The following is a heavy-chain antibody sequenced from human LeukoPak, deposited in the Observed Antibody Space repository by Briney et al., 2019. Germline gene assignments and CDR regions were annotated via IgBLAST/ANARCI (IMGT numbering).Heavy chain of an antibody. V-gene: IGHV3-74*01. Sequence: GRSLRLSCAASGFTFSNYWMHWVRQAPGKGLVWVSGINGDGSSTTYADSVKGRFTISRDNAKNTLYLQMNSLRAEDTAVFYCAVGATPGGLDYWGQGTLVTVSS. CDR3: AVGATPGGLDY. D-gene: IGHD4/OR15-4a*01. J-gene: IGHJ4*02. CDR2: INGDGSST. CDR1: GFTFSNYW.